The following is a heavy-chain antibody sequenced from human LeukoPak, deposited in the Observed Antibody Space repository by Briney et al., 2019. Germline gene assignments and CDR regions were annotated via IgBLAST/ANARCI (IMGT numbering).Heavy chain of an antibody. J-gene: IGHJ4*02. CDR3: AIDPNWGTHS. CDR2: IGNNGGGI. CDR1: GFTFSTYT. D-gene: IGHD7-27*01. Sequence: GGSLRLSCAASGFTFSTYTMYWVRHPPGKRLEWVSIIGNNGGGIHYADSVKGRFTISRDNFKNALYLQMNSLRVEDTAVYYCAIDPNWGTHSWGQGVLVTVSS. V-gene: IGHV3-23*01.